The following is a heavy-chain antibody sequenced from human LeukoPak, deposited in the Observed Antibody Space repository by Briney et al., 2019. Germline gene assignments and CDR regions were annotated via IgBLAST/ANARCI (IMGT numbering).Heavy chain of an antibody. Sequence: GGSLRLSCAASGFTFSSYSMNWVRQAPGKGLEWVSSISSSSSYIYYADSVKGRFTLSRDNSKNTLYLQMNSLRAEDTAVYYCSSLDAYAFDIWGQGTMVTVSS. CDR3: SSLDAYAFDI. V-gene: IGHV3-21*04. CDR2: ISSSSSYI. D-gene: IGHD3-16*02. CDR1: GFTFSSYS. J-gene: IGHJ3*02.